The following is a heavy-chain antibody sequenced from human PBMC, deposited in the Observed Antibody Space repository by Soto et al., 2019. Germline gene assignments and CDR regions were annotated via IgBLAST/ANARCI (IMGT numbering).Heavy chain of an antibody. V-gene: IGHV4-34*01. CDR3: ARGRVAGLFRIGGVIRFDY. Sequence: SETLSLTCAVYGGSFSGYYWSWIRQPPGKGLEWIGEINHSGSTNYNPSLKSRVTISVDTSKNQFSLKLSSVTAADTAVYYCARGRVAGLFRIGGVIRFDYWGQGTLVTVSS. D-gene: IGHD3-16*01. CDR2: INHSGST. J-gene: IGHJ4*02. CDR1: GGSFSGYY.